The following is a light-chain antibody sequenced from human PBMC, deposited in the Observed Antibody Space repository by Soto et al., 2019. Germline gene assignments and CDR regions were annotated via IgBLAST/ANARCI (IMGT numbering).Light chain of an antibody. V-gene: IGKV3-20*01. J-gene: IGKJ1*01. CDR1: QSVGSNF. CDR3: QQYGSPPWA. CDR2: AAS. Sequence: IVLTQSPGTLSLSPGERATLSCRASQSVGSNFLAWYQQKRGQAPRILIYAASNRASGIPDRFSGSGSGSDFTLTISTLEPEDFAVYCCQQYGSPPWAFGQGTRVEI.